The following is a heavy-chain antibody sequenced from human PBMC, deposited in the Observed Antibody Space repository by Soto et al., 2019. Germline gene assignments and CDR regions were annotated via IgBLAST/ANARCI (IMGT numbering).Heavy chain of an antibody. CDR3: ARLPNKSPQN. Sequence: EVQLVESGGGLVQPGGSLRLSCVASGITFSSYWMHWVRQAPGKGLVWVSSISNDGSSTSYADPVKGRFTISRDNAKNTLYLQMNSLRAEDTAVYYCARLPNKSPQNWGQGTLVIVSP. CDR2: ISNDGSST. CDR1: GITFSSYW. V-gene: IGHV3-74*01. J-gene: IGHJ1*01.